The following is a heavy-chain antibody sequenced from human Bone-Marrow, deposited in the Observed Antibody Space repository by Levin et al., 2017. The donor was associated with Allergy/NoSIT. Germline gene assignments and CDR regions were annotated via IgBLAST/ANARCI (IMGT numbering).Heavy chain of an antibody. CDR1: GFTFSSYW. V-gene: IGHV3-74*01. J-gene: IGHJ3*02. CDR3: SRRSALGGFDI. Sequence: RTGGSLRLSCAASGFTFSSYWMHWVRQAPGKGLVWVSRINSDGSRTNYADSVKGRLTISRDNAKKSLYLQMDSLRAEDTAVYYCSRRSALGGFDIWGQGTTVTVSS. CDR2: INSDGSRT.